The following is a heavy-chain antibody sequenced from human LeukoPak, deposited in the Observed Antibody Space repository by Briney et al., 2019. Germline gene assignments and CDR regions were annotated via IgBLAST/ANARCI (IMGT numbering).Heavy chain of an antibody. Sequence: GGSLRLSCAASGFTFSSYAMSWVRQAPGKGLEWVSAISGSGGSTYYADSVKGRFTISRDNSKNTLYLQMNSLRAEDTAVYYCAKLIAAPSRGESFDYWGQGTLVTVSS. D-gene: IGHD6-6*01. V-gene: IGHV3-23*01. CDR1: GFTFSSYA. CDR3: AKLIAAPSRGESFDY. CDR2: ISGSGGST. J-gene: IGHJ4*02.